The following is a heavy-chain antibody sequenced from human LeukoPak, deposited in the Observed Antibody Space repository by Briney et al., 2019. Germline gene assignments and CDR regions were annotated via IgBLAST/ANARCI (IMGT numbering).Heavy chain of an antibody. V-gene: IGHV3-30*18. D-gene: IGHD5-12*01. CDR3: AKDLGGSGYDSY. CDR1: GFTFSSYG. Sequence: GGSLLLSCAASGFTFSSYGMHWVRPAPGKGLEWVAVISYDGSNKYYADSVKGRFTISRDNSKNTLYLQMSSLRAEDTAVYYCAKDLGGSGYDSYWGQGTLVTVSS. J-gene: IGHJ4*02. CDR2: ISYDGSNK.